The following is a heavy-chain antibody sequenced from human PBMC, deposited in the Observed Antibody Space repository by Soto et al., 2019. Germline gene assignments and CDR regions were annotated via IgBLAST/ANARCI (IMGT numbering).Heavy chain of an antibody. D-gene: IGHD3-10*01. V-gene: IGHV3-30-3*01. CDR3: ARGGYYGSGSYFPFDN. J-gene: IGHJ4*02. Sequence: GGSLRLSCAASGFTFSSYAMHWVRQAPGKGLEWVAVISYDGSNKYYADSVKGRFTISRDNSKNTLYLQMNSLRAEDTAVYYCARGGYYGSGSYFPFDNWGQGTLVTVSS. CDR2: ISYDGSNK. CDR1: GFTFSSYA.